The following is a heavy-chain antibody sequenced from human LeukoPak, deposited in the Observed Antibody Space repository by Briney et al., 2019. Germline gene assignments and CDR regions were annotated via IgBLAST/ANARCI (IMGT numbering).Heavy chain of an antibody. CDR2: INPSGGST. V-gene: IGHV1-46*01. J-gene: IGHJ4*02. D-gene: IGHD4-23*01. CDR3: ARDWLDVYGFYSGNSERDY. Sequence: ASVKVSCKASGYTFTSYYMHWVRQAPGQGLEWMGIINPSGGSTSYAQKFQGRVTMTRDTSTSTVYMELSSLRSEDTAVYYCARDWLDVYGFYSGNSERDYWGQGTLVTVSS. CDR1: GYTFTSYY.